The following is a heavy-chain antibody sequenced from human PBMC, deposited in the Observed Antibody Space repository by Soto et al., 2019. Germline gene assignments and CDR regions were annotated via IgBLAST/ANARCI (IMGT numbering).Heavy chain of an antibody. CDR1: GFTFSSYG. V-gene: IGHV3-30*18. J-gene: IGHJ6*03. CDR3: AKDVVPAAYYYYYMDV. D-gene: IGHD2-2*01. Sequence: QVQLVESGGGVVQPGRSLRLSCAASGFTFSSYGMHWVRQAPGKGLEWVALISYDGSNKYYADSVKGRFTISRDESKNTLYLQMNSLRAEDTAVYYCAKDVVPAAYYYYYMDVWGKGTTVTVSS. CDR2: ISYDGSNK.